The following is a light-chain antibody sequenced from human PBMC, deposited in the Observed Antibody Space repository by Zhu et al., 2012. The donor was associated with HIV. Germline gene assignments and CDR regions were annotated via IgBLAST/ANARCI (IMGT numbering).Light chain of an antibody. CDR1: QTISRW. V-gene: IGKV1-5*03. CDR2: KTS. Sequence: DIQMTQSPYTLSASIGDRVTITCRANQTISRWLAWYQQKPGKVPRLLIHKTSNLQSGVPSRFSGSGSGTEFTLTINSLQPDDSATYFCQQYGTFGQGTKVEIK. J-gene: IGKJ1*01. CDR3: QQYGT.